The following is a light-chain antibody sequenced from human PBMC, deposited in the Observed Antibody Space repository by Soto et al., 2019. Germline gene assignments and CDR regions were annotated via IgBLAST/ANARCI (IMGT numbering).Light chain of an antibody. V-gene: IGKV3-20*01. CDR2: GAS. Sequence: VVLTQSPCTLSLSPGERSTLSCMSSQSVSSSYLAWYQQKPGQAPRLLIYGASSRATGIPDRFSGSGSGTDFTLTISRLEPEDFAVYYCQQYGSSPRTFGQGTKVDIK. CDR3: QQYGSSPRT. J-gene: IGKJ1*01. CDR1: QSVSSSY.